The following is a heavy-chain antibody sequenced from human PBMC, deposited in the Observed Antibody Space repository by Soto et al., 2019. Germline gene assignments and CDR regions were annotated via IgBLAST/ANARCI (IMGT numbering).Heavy chain of an antibody. CDR2: IYYSGST. D-gene: IGHD3-10*01. J-gene: IGHJ6*03. CDR3: ARLTMVRGVYREDYYYYMDV. CDR1: GGSISSYY. V-gene: IGHV4-59*08. Sequence: PSETLSLTCTVSGGSISSYYWSWIRQPPGKGLEWIGYIYYSGSTNYNPSLKSRVTISVDTSKNQFSLKLSSVTAADTAVYYCARLTMVRGVYREDYYYYMDVWGKGTTVTVSS.